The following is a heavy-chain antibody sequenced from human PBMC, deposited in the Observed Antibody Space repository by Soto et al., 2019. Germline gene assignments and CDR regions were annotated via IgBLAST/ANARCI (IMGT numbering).Heavy chain of an antibody. D-gene: IGHD3-22*01. CDR1: GFTFSSYS. V-gene: IGHV3-48*01. J-gene: IGHJ4*02. CDR3: ARGVYYYASSGLSY. CDR2: ISSSSSTI. Sequence: EVQLVESGGGLVQPGGSLRLSCAASGFTFSSYSMNWVRQAPGKGLEWVSYISSSSSTIYYADSVKGRFTISRDNAKNSLYLQMNSLRGEDTAVYYCARGVYYYASSGLSYWGQGTLVTVSS.